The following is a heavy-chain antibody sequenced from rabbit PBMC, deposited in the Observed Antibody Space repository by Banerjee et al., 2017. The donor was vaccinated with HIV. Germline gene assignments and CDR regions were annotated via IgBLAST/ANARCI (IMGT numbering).Heavy chain of an antibody. J-gene: IGHJ6*01. D-gene: IGHD8-1*01. CDR3: ARGDTDGNDGTSYNSLYYGMDL. CDR2: IVTKSGSI. V-gene: IGHV1S45*01. Sequence: QEQLEESGGDLVKPEGSLTLTCTASGLDFSSNYWICWVRQAPGKGLEWIACIVTKSGSIAYASWAKGRFTISKTSSTTVTLQMTSLTAADTATYFCARGDTDGNDGTSYNSLYYGMDLWGPGTLVTVS. CDR1: GLDFSSNYW.